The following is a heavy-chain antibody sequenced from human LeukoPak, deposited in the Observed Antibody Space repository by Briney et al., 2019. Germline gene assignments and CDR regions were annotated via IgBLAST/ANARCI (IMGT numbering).Heavy chain of an antibody. J-gene: IGHJ3*02. CDR2: IDARSGIV. CDR3: ARTYDFGRGPPGDAFDN. CDR1: GFTFTMFG. V-gene: IGHV3-48*01. Sequence: SGGSLRLSCAASGFTFTMFGMNWVRLAPGKGLEWVSYIDARSGIVYYADSVQGRFTISRDDAKDSVFLQMNSLRVDDTAVYYCARTYDFGRGPPGDAFDNWGQGTLVTVPS. D-gene: IGHD3-3*01.